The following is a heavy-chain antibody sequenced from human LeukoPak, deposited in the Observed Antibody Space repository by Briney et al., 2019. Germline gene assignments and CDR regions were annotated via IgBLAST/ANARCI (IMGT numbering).Heavy chain of an antibody. V-gene: IGHV4-39*01. CDR2: IYYSGST. CDR3: ARCAGYSSSWAFDP. J-gene: IGHJ5*02. CDR1: GGSISSSSYY. D-gene: IGHD6-13*01. Sequence: SETLSLTCTVSGGSISSSSYYWGWIRQPPGKGLEWIGSIYYSGSTYYNPSLKSRVTISVDTSKNQFSLKLSSVTAADTAVYYCARCAGYSSSWAFDPWGQGTLVTVSS.